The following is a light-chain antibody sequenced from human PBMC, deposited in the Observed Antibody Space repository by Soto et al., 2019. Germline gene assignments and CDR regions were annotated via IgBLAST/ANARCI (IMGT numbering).Light chain of an antibody. J-gene: IGKJ1*01. CDR2: GAS. CDR1: QSVSSSY. CDR3: QQYGSSPGT. V-gene: IGKV3-20*01. Sequence: EIVLTQSPGTLSLSPGERAILSCRASQSVSSSYLAWYQQKPGQAPRLLIYGASSRATGIPDRFSGSGSGTDFTLTISRLEPEDFAVYYCQQYGSSPGTLGQGTKVEIK.